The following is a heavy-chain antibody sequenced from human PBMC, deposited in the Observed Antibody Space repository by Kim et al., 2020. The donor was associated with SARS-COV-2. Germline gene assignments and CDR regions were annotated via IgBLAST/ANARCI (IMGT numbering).Heavy chain of an antibody. Sequence: GSTNYNPSLKSRVTISVDTSKNQFSLKLSSVTAADTAVYYCARGLGRFDPWGQGTLVTVSS. CDR2: GST. V-gene: IGHV4-34*01. J-gene: IGHJ5*02. CDR3: ARGLGRFDP.